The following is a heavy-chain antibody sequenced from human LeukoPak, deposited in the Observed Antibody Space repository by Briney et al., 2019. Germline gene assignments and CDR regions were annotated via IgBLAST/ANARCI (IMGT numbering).Heavy chain of an antibody. CDR2: ISGSAGST. V-gene: IGHV3-23*01. J-gene: IGHJ6*02. CDR1: GFNFGTYA. CDR3: ARDGEPRYWGSGYYYGVDV. D-gene: IGHD7-27*01. Sequence: GGSLRLSCAASGFNFGTYAMNWVRQAPGKGLEWVSSISGSAGSTYYADSVRGRFTISRDSSKNTLSLQMNSLRADDTAVYYCARDGEPRYWGSGYYYGVDVWGQGATVTVSS.